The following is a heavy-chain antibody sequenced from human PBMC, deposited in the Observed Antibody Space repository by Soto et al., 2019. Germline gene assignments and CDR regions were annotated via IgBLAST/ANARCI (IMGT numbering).Heavy chain of an antibody. D-gene: IGHD3-10*01. J-gene: IGHJ1*01. CDR2: IHHSGST. Sequence: SETLSLTCNVSGGSISSGGGYWTLIRQHPGKGLEWIGNIHHSGSTFYNPSLKSRVSISVDTSKNQFSLKLSSVTAADTAGYFCVRGVLSWGQGTLVTVTS. V-gene: IGHV4-31*03. CDR3: VRGVLS. CDR1: GGSISSGGGY.